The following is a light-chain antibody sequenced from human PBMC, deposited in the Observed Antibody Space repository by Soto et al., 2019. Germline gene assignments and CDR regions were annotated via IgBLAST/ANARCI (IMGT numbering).Light chain of an antibody. CDR1: SSNIGSHT. CDR2: INT. J-gene: IGLJ7*01. CDR3: AAWDDSLNGVV. Sequence: QTVVTQPPSASGTPGQTIAISCSGGSSNIGSHTVNWYQQLPGTAPRLLIYINTQRPSGIPDRFSGYMSSTSAYMAISGLQSEYEGDYYCAAWDDSLNGVVFGGGTQLTVL. V-gene: IGLV1-44*01.